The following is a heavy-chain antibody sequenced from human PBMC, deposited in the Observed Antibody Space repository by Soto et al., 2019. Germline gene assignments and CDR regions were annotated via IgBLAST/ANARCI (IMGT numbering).Heavy chain of an antibody. CDR2: IYWDVDK. CDR1: GFSFRPRLEG. V-gene: IGHV2-5*02. D-gene: IGHD3-3*01. J-gene: IGHJ6*03. CDR3: AHSPVVWSGTNYYYYYDMDV. Sequence: YDPTLVNPTLTPTLPCTFSGFSFRPRLEGVGWIRQHPGKALEWLELIYWDVDKRYSPSLKSRLPITTDTSKNQVVLTITNMDPVDTATYYCAHSPVVWSGTNYYYYYDMDVWGKGT.